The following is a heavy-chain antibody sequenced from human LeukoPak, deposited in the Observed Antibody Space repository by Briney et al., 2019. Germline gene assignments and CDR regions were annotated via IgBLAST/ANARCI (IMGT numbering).Heavy chain of an antibody. D-gene: IGHD6-19*01. CDR1: GGSFSGYY. CDR2: INHSGST. V-gene: IGHV4-34*01. CDR3: ARNDLSSGWYYRIDY. J-gene: IGHJ4*02. Sequence: SEILSLTCAVYGGSFSGYYWSWIRQPPGKGLEWIGEINHSGSTNYNPSLKSRVTISVDTSKNQFSLKLSSVTAADTAVYYCARNDLSSGWYYRIDYWGQGTLVTVSS.